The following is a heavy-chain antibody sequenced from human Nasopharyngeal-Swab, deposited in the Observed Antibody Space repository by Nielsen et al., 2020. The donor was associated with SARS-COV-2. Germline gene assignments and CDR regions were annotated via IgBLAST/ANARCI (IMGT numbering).Heavy chain of an antibody. V-gene: IGHV3-21*01. CDR1: GFTFSNYN. CDR2: ISSSSSYI. J-gene: IGHJ6*02. Sequence: GESLKISCAASGFTFSNYNMNWVRQAPGKGLEWASSISSSSSYIYYADPVKGRFTISRDNAKNSLYLQMNSLRAEDTAVYYCARDGLDYDFWSAYFMDVWGQGTTVTVSS. D-gene: IGHD3-3*01. CDR3: ARDGLDYDFWSAYFMDV.